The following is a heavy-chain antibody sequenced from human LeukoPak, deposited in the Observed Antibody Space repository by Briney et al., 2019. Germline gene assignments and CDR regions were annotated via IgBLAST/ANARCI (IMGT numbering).Heavy chain of an antibody. D-gene: IGHD5-24*01. CDR2: ISNNGGYT. Sequence: GGSLRLSCAASGLTFSSSAMSWVRQAPGKGLEWVSAISNNGGYTYYADSVQGRFTISRDSSKDTLYLQMNSLRAEDTAIYYCVKAPRDGYNKYYFDHWGQGTLVTVSS. CDR1: GLTFSSSA. CDR3: VKAPRDGYNKYYFDH. V-gene: IGHV3-23*01. J-gene: IGHJ4*02.